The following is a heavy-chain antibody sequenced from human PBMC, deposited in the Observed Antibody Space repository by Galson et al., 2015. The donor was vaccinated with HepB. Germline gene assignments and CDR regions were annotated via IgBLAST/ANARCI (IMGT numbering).Heavy chain of an antibody. CDR2: INPSGGST. Sequence: SVKVSCKASGYTFTSYYMHWVRQAPGQGLEWMGIINPSGGSTSYAQKFQGRVTMTRDTSTSTVYTELSSLRSEDTAVYYCGRGSVVVALHHWGQGTLVTVSS. V-gene: IGHV1-46*01. CDR1: GYTFTSYY. CDR3: GRGSVVVALHH. D-gene: IGHD3-22*01. J-gene: IGHJ1*01.